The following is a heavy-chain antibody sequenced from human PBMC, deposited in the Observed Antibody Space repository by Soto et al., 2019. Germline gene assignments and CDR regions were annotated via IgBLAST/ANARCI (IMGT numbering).Heavy chain of an antibody. V-gene: IGHV3-23*01. J-gene: IGHJ4*02. Sequence: EVQLLESGGGLVQPGGSLRRSCAASGVTFSNYAGTWVRQAPGKGLEWVSTISGSGGSTYYADAVKGRVTISRDNSKNTLYLHMNSLRAEDTAVYYCAKDQGSSWYEIDSWGQGTLVTVSS. CDR1: GVTFSNYA. D-gene: IGHD6-13*01. CDR3: AKDQGSSWYEIDS. CDR2: ISGSGGST.